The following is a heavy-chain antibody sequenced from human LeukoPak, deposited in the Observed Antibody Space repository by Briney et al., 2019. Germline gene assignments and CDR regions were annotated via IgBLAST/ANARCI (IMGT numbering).Heavy chain of an antibody. Sequence: PGRSLRLSCAASGFTFSSYAMHWVRQAPGKGLEWVAVISYDGSNKYYADSVKGRFTISRDNSKNTLYLQMNSLGAEDTAVYYCARAPPEYYYDSSGYSGYWGQGTLVTVSS. D-gene: IGHD3-22*01. CDR1: GFTFSSYA. V-gene: IGHV3-30-3*01. CDR2: ISYDGSNK. J-gene: IGHJ4*02. CDR3: ARAPPEYYYDSSGYSGY.